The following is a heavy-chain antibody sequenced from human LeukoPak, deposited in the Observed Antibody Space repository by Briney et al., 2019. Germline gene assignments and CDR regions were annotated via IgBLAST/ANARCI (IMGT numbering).Heavy chain of an antibody. Sequence: GRSLRLSCAASGFTFSSYGMHWVRQAPGKGLEWVAVISYDGSNKYYADSVKGRFTISRDNSKNTLYLQMNSLRPEDAAVYYCAKERATETRRLDYWGQGTLVTVSS. CDR2: ISYDGSNK. J-gene: IGHJ4*02. V-gene: IGHV3-30*18. CDR3: AKERATETRRLDY. CDR1: GFTFSSYG.